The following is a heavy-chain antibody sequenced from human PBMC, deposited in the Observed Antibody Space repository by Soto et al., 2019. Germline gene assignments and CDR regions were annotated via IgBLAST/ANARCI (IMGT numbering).Heavy chain of an antibody. CDR1: GFPFRNCV. V-gene: IGHV3-23*01. J-gene: IGHJ4*02. CDR3: ARGVQIIVLLPAAIDY. CDR2: ITNIDDAT. Sequence: GGSLRLSCGTSGFPFRNCVMAWVRQAPGKGLEWVSLITNIDDATNYADSVKGRFTISRDNSKKTIFLQMNSLRDEDTAVYYCARGVQIIVLLPAAIDYWGQGTLVTVSS. D-gene: IGHD2-2*01.